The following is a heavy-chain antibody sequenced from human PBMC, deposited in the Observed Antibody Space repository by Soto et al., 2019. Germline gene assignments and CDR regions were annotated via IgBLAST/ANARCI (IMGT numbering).Heavy chain of an antibody. CDR1: GGSISSGGYY. CDR3: ARAHSTYYYDSSGFDY. Sequence: QVQLQESGPGLVKPSQTLSLTCTVSGGSISSGGYYWSWIRQHPGKGLEWIGYIYYSGSTYYNPSSKSRVTISVDTSKNHFSLKLSSVTAADTAVYYCARAHSTYYYDSSGFDYWGQGTLVTVSS. V-gene: IGHV4-31*03. D-gene: IGHD3-22*01. CDR2: IYYSGST. J-gene: IGHJ4*02.